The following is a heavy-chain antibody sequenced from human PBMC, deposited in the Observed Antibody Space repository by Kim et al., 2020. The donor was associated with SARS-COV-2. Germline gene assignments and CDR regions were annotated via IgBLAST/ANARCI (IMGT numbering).Heavy chain of an antibody. CDR2: ISWNSGSI. V-gene: IGHV3-9*01. CDR3: AKDPRIAAAGTRWYFDL. J-gene: IGHJ2*01. Sequence: GGSLRLSCAASGFTFDDYAMHWVRQAPGKGLEWVSGISWNSGSIGYADSVKGRFTISRDNAKNSLYLQMNSLRAEDTALYYCAKDPRIAAAGTRWYFDLWGRGTLVTVSS. D-gene: IGHD6-13*01. CDR1: GFTFDDYA.